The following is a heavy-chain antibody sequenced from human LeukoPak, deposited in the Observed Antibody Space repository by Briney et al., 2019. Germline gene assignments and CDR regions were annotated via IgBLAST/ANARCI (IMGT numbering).Heavy chain of an antibody. Sequence: WETLSLTCTVSGGSISSSSYYWGWIRQPPGKGLEWIGYTYNSGSTNYNPSLKSRVTISVDTSKNHFSLRLTSVTAADTAMYYCARDRGEGRERPFDYWGRGTLVTVSS. J-gene: IGHJ4*02. D-gene: IGHD1-26*01. V-gene: IGHV4-61*03. CDR2: TYNSGST. CDR3: ARDRGEGRERPFDY. CDR1: GGSISSSSYY.